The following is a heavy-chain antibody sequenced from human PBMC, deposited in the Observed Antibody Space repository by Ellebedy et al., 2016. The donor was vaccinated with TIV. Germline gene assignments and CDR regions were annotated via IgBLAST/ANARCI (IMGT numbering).Heavy chain of an antibody. J-gene: IGHJ4*02. D-gene: IGHD3-22*01. V-gene: IGHV3-64*04. Sequence: GESLKISXSASGFTFSSYAMHWVRQAPGKGLEYVSAISSNGGSTYYADSVKGRFTISRDNSKNTLYLQMNSLRAEDTAVYYCARDQVNYYDSSGYSDYWGQGTLATVSS. CDR2: ISSNGGST. CDR1: GFTFSSYA. CDR3: ARDQVNYYDSSGYSDY.